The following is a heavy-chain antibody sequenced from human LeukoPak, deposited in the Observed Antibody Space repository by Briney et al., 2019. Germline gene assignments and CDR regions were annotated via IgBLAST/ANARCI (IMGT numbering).Heavy chain of an antibody. CDR1: TFTFSSYA. J-gene: IGHJ5*02. CDR3: GKEGGA. Sequence: GGSLRLSCAVSTFTFSSYAMSWVRQAPGKGLEWVSAINGNGGSTYHADSVKGRFTISRDNSKDMLYLQMNSLKVEDTATYYCGKEGGAWGQGTKVTVSS. V-gene: IGHV3-23*01. D-gene: IGHD3-16*01. CDR2: INGNGGST.